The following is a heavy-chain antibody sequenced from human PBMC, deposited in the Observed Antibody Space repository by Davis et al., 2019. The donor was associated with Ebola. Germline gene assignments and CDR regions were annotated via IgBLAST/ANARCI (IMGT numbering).Heavy chain of an antibody. Sequence: PGGSLRLSCKASGFIFSSYWMTWVRQAPGKGLEWVANIKPDGSDKYYVDSVKGRFIISRDNTKNSLFLQMNNLRDDDTAIYYCTRDSSTVNFDYWGPGTLVTVSS. CDR3: TRDSSTVNFDY. CDR1: GFIFSSYW. CDR2: IKPDGSDK. J-gene: IGHJ4*02. D-gene: IGHD4-17*01. V-gene: IGHV3-7*01.